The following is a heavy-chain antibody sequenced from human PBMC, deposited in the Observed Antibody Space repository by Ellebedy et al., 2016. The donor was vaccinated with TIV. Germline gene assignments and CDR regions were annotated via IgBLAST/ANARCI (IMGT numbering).Heavy chain of an antibody. CDR2: IYNSGST. V-gene: IGHV4-61*08. Sequence: SETLSLTXTVSGGSVSSGGYYWSWIRQPPGKGLECIGYIYNSGSTYYKSSLKSRVTISADTSKNQFSLKLSSVTPADTATYYCARGYSSASLHFDYWGQGALVTVSS. D-gene: IGHD6-6*01. CDR3: ARGYSSASLHFDY. J-gene: IGHJ4*02. CDR1: GGSVSSGGYY.